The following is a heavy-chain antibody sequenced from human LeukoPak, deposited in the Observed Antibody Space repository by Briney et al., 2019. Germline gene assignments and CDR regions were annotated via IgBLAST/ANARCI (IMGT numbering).Heavy chain of an antibody. D-gene: IGHD5-12*01. CDR2: ISAYNGNT. Sequence: ASVKVSCKASGYTFTSYGISWVRQAPGQGLEWMGWISAYNGNTNYAQTLQGRVTMTTDTSTSTAYMELRSLRSDDTAVYYCARSGGRYSGYDLTPFDYWGQGTLVTVSS. CDR1: GYTFTSYG. V-gene: IGHV1-18*01. CDR3: ARSGGRYSGYDLTPFDY. J-gene: IGHJ4*02.